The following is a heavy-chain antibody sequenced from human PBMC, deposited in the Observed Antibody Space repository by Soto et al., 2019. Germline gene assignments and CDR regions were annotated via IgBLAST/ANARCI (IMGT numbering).Heavy chain of an antibody. CDR1: GFIFSTYW. D-gene: IGHD1-26*01. CDR3: ARGSYSTTYGMDV. CDR2: ISSSSSYI. Sequence: GGSLRLSCAASGFIFSTYWMTWVRQAPGRGLEWVSSISSSSSYIYYADSVKGRSTISRDNAKNSLYLQMNSLRAEDTAVYYCARGSYSTTYGMDVWGQGTTVTVSS. J-gene: IGHJ6*02. V-gene: IGHV3-21*01.